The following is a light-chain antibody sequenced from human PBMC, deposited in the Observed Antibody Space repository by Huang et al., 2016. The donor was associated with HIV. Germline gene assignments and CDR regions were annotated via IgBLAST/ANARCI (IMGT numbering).Light chain of an antibody. CDR3: QQRSDWPT. CDR2: DAS. Sequence: EIVLTQSPATLSVSPGERATRSCRASQSVGSYLAWYQQRPGQAPRLLIYDASSRATGLPARFGGSGSWTDFTLTIGSLAPEESAVYYCQQRSDWPTFGQGTKVEIK. J-gene: IGKJ1*01. CDR1: QSVGSY. V-gene: IGKV3-11*01.